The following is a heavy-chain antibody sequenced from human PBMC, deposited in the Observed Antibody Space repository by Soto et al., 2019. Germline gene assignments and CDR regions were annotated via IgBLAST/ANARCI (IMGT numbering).Heavy chain of an antibody. J-gene: IGHJ4*02. CDR2: ISYDGSNK. CDR1: GFTFSSYG. D-gene: IGHD3-9*01. CDR3: AKASRYFDWFSHFDY. Sequence: QVQLVESGGGVVQPGRSLRLSCAASGFTFSSYGMHWVRQAPGKGLEWVAVISYDGSNKYYADSVKGRFTISRDNSKNTLYLQMNSLRAEDTAVYYCAKASRYFDWFSHFDYWGQGTLVTVSS. V-gene: IGHV3-30*18.